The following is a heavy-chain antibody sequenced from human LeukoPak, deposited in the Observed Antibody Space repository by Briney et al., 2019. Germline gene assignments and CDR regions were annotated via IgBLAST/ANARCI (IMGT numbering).Heavy chain of an antibody. CDR2: IYYSGST. Sequence: PSETLSLTCTVSGGSISSSYSYWGWIRQPPGKGLEWIGNIYYSGSTNYNPSLKSRVTISVYTSKNQFSLKLSSVTAADTAVYYCARLSGYYYDLPGWFDSWGQGTLVTVSS. D-gene: IGHD3-22*01. CDR3: ARLSGYYYDLPGWFDS. CDR1: GGSISSSYSY. J-gene: IGHJ5*01. V-gene: IGHV4-39*07.